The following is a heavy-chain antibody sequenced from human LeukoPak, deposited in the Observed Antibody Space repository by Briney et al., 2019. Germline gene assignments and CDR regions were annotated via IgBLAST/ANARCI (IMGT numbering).Heavy chain of an antibody. D-gene: IGHD3-10*01. V-gene: IGHV4-38-2*02. Sequence: ASETLSLTCTVSGYSISSGYYWGWIRQPPGKGLEWIGSIYHSGRTYYNPSLKSRVTISVDTSKNQFSLKLSSVTAADTAVYYCARYSYYGSGSYYTFDYWGQGTLVTVSS. CDR2: IYHSGRT. J-gene: IGHJ4*02. CDR1: GYSISSGYY. CDR3: ARYSYYGSGSYYTFDY.